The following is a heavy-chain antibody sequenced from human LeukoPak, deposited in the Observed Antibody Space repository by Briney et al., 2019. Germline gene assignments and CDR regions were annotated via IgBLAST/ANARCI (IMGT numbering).Heavy chain of an antibody. V-gene: IGHV3-20*04. CDR3: ARSRYYYDSSCYSN. J-gene: IGHJ4*02. CDR2: INWSGGST. CDR1: GFSVTDAW. D-gene: IGHD3-22*01. Sequence: GGSLRLSGAASGFSVTDAWMSWVRQAPGKGLEWVSGINWSGGSTGYADSVKGRFTISRDNAKNSLYLQMNSLRAEDTALYYCARSRYYYDSSCYSNWGQGTLVTVSS.